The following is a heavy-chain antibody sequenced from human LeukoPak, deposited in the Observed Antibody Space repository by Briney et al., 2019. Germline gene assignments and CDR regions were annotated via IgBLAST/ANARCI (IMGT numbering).Heavy chain of an antibody. Sequence: GGSLRLSCAASGFTFSSYGMHWVRQAPGKGLEWVAVISYDGSNKYYADSVKGRFTISRDNSKNTLYLQMNSLRAEDTAVYYCAKGHVKLGLDYGGREPLVTFSS. CDR1: GFTFSSYG. CDR2: ISYDGSNK. J-gene: IGHJ4*02. V-gene: IGHV3-30*18. D-gene: IGHD1-26*01. CDR3: AKGHVKLGLDY.